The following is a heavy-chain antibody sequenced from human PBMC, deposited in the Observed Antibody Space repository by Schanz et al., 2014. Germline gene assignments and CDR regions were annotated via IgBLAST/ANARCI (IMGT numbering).Heavy chain of an antibody. CDR1: GGTFSTYP. CDR3: ARDQSPYTNSSDVRYFDY. J-gene: IGHJ4*02. CDR2: INPSGGST. V-gene: IGHV1-46*01. D-gene: IGHD6-6*01. Sequence: QVQLVQSGAEVKKPGSSMKVSCKASGGTFSTYPINWLRQAPGQGLEWMGMINPSGGSTTYAQKFQGRLTMTRDTSTSTGYMDLRSLRSDDTAVYYCARDQSPYTNSSDVRYFDYWGQGSLVAVYS.